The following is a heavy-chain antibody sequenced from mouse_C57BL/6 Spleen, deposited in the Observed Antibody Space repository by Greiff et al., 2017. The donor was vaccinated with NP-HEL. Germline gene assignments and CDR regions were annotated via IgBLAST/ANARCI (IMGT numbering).Heavy chain of an antibody. CDR3: ARGVVTWFAY. Sequence: VQLQQSGAELAKPGASVKLSCKASGYTFTSYWIHWVKQRPGQGLEWIGYINPSSDYTKYNQKFKDKATLTADKSSSTAYMQLNSLTYEDSAVYYCARGVVTWFAYWGQGTLVTVSA. D-gene: IGHD1-1*01. V-gene: IGHV1-7*01. J-gene: IGHJ3*01. CDR2: INPSSDYT. CDR1: GYTFTSYW.